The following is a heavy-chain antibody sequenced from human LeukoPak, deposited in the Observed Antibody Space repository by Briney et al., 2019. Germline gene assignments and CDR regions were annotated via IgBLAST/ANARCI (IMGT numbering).Heavy chain of an antibody. D-gene: IGHD2-2*01. Sequence: PGGSLRLSRAASGFTFSSYAMSWVRQAPGKGLEWVSAISGSGGSTYYADSVKGRFTISRDNSRNTLYLQMNSLRAEDTAVYYCAKPLGYCSSTSCPGYYYYGMDVWGQGTTVTVSS. CDR2: ISGSGGST. CDR3: AKPLGYCSSTSCPGYYYYGMDV. V-gene: IGHV3-23*01. CDR1: GFTFSSYA. J-gene: IGHJ6*02.